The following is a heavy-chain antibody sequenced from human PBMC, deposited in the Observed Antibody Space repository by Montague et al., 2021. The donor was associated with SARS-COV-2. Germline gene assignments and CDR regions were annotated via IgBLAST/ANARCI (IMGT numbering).Heavy chain of an antibody. CDR1: GGSISSSSYY. V-gene: IGHV4-39*07. CDR3: AKAGRQQLVRLSGMDV. J-gene: IGHJ6*02. D-gene: IGHD6-13*01. Sequence: ESLSLTCTVSGGSISSSSYYWGWIRQPPGKGLEWIGSIYYSGSTYYNPSLKSRVTISVDTSKNQFSLKLSSVTAADTAVYYCAKAGRQQLVRLSGMDVWGQGTTVTVSS. CDR2: IYYSGST.